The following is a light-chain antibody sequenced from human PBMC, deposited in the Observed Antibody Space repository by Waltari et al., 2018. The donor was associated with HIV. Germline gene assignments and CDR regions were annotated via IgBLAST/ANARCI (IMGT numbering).Light chain of an antibody. J-gene: IGKJ2*01. Sequence: EIVLTQSPATLSLSPGERATLSCAASQSVSSSFLAWYQQKPGLAPRLLSYDASSRATGIPDRFSGSGSGTDFILTISRLEPEDFAVYYCQQYGSSPRTFGQGTKLEIK. V-gene: IGKV3D-20*01. CDR2: DAS. CDR1: QSVSSSF. CDR3: QQYGSSPRT.